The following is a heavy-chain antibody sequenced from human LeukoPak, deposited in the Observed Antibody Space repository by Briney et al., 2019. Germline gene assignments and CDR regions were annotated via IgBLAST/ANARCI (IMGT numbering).Heavy chain of an antibody. J-gene: IGHJ3*02. D-gene: IGHD4-17*01. V-gene: IGHV1-46*01. CDR1: GYTFTSYY. Sequence: GASVKVSCKASGYTFTSYYMHWVRQAPGQGLEWMGIINPSGGSTSYAQKFQGRVTMTRGTSTSTVYMELSSLRSEDTAVYYCARADYGDTIPQNAFDIWGQGTMVTVSS. CDR2: INPSGGST. CDR3: ARADYGDTIPQNAFDI.